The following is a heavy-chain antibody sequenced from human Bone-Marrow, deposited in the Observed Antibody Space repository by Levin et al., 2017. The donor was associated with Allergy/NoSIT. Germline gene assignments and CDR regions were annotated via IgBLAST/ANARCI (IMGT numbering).Heavy chain of an antibody. Sequence: GESLKISCVGSGFSFNTYSMNWVRQAPGRGLEWVSSISSSSSAKYYAVSVKGRFTISRDNAENSLSLQMNSLRAEDTAVYYCAGRQCSKGVCAFDRWGRGTLVTVSS. CDR2: ISSSSSAK. CDR1: GFSFNTYS. J-gene: IGHJ2*01. CDR3: AGRQCSKGVCAFDR. D-gene: IGHD2-8*01. V-gene: IGHV3-21*01.